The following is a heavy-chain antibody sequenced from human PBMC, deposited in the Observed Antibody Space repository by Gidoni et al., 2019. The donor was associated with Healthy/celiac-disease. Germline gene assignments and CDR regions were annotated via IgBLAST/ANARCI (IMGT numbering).Heavy chain of an antibody. Sequence: QLQLQESGPGLVKPSETLSLTCTVSGGSISSSSYYWGWIRQPPGKGLEWIGSIYYSGSTYYNPSLKSRVTISVDTSKNQFSLKLSSVTAADTAVYYCAGLPLGIAAAGSWYGGFDYFDYWGQGTLVTVSS. CDR1: GGSISSSSYY. J-gene: IGHJ4*02. D-gene: IGHD6-13*01. V-gene: IGHV4-39*01. CDR2: IYYSGST. CDR3: AGLPLGIAAAGSWYGGFDYFDY.